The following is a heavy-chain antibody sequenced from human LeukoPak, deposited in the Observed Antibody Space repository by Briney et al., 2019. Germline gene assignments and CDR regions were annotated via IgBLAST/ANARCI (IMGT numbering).Heavy chain of an antibody. CDR1: GGSIRNYY. Sequence: PSETLSLTCSVPGGSIRNYYLSWIRQSPGKGLEWIGNVDKRGSTNYNPSFKSRVIVSSDTSRNEFSLKLNSVTAADTAIYYCARGGSSCYGCHDRFDPWGQGTRVTVSS. J-gene: IGHJ5*02. V-gene: IGHV4-59*08. CDR3: ARGGSSCYGCHDRFDP. CDR2: VDKRGST. D-gene: IGHD2-2*01.